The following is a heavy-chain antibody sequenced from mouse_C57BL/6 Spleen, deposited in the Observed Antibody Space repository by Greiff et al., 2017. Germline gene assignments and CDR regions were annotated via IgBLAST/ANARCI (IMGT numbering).Heavy chain of an antibody. Sequence: QVQLKESGPGILQSSQTLSLTCSFSGFSLSTSGMGVSWIRQPSGKGLEWLAHIYWDDDKRYNPSLKSRLTISKDTSRNQAFSKITSVDTADTATYYCARSPYGSRYYAMDYWGQGTSVTVSS. CDR2: IYWDDDK. V-gene: IGHV8-12*01. CDR3: ARSPYGSRYYAMDY. CDR1: GFSLSTSGMG. D-gene: IGHD1-1*01. J-gene: IGHJ4*01.